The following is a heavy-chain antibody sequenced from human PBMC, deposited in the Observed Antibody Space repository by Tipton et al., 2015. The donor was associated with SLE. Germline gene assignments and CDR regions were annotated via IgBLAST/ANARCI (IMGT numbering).Heavy chain of an antibody. CDR3: AGDNSGDPEWYFDL. D-gene: IGHD7-27*01. Sequence: SLRLSCAASGFTVSSNYMTWVRQAPGKGLEWVSVIYRAGNTYYADSVRGRFTISSDNSENTVYLQMNSLRGEDTALYYCAGDNSGDPEWYFDLWGRGTLVTVSP. V-gene: IGHV3-53*01. J-gene: IGHJ2*01. CDR2: IYRAGNT. CDR1: GFTVSSNY.